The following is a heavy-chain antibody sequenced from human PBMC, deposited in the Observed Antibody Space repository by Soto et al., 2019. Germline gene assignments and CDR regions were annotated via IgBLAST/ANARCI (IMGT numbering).Heavy chain of an antibody. CDR3: ARVGSTTVVTHWFDP. V-gene: IGHV1-69*01. CDR1: GGTFSSYA. Sequence: QVQLVPSGAEVKKPGSSVKVSCKASGGTFSSYAISWVRQAPGQGREWMGGIIPIFGTANYAQKFQGRVTITADESTRTAYMELSSLRSEDTAVYYCARVGSTTVVTHWFDPWGQGTLVTVSS. CDR2: IIPIFGTA. D-gene: IGHD4-17*01. J-gene: IGHJ5*02.